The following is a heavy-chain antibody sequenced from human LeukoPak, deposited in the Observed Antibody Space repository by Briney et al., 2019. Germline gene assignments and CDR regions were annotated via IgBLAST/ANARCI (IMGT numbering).Heavy chain of an antibody. CDR1: GFTFGDYA. V-gene: IGHV3-7*01. D-gene: IGHD5-24*01. J-gene: IGHJ4*02. CDR2: IKQDGSEK. CDR3: ARDVEMATSRGFFDC. Sequence: QPGRSLRLSCTASGFTFGDYAMSWFRQAPGKGLEWVANIKQDGSEKYYGDSVKGRFTISRDNGKNSLYLQMNSLRVEDTAVYYCARDVEMATSRGFFDCWGQGTLVTVSS.